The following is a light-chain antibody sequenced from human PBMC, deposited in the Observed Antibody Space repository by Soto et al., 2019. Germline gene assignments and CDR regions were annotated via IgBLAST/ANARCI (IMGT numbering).Light chain of an antibody. CDR3: QQRSDWPPIFT. CDR1: QSVSTY. CDR2: GAS. V-gene: IGKV3-11*01. J-gene: IGKJ3*01. Sequence: EIVLTQSPATLSLSPGERATLSCRASQSVSTYLAWYQQKPGQAPRLLIYGASNRATGIPARFSGSGSETDFTLTISSLEPEDFAVYYGQQRSDWPPIFTFGPGTKVYIK.